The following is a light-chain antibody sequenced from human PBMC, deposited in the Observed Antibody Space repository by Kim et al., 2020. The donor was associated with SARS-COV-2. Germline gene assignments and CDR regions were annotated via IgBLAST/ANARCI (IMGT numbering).Light chain of an antibody. J-gene: IGLJ2*01. CDR3: CSYAGSYTS. Sequence: PGQSVPISCTGTSSDVGGYNYVSWYQQHPGKAPKLMIYDVSKRPSGVPDRFSGSKSGNTASLTISGLQAEDEADYYCCSYAGSYTSFGGGTQLTVL. CDR2: DVS. CDR1: SSDVGGYNY. V-gene: IGLV2-11*01.